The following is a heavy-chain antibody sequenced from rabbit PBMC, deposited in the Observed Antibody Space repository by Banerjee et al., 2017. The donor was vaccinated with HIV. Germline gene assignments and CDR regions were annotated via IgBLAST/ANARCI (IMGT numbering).Heavy chain of an antibody. CDR2: IYAGSSGST. J-gene: IGHJ4*01. D-gene: IGHD4-1*01. CDR3: ARDLAGVIGWNFNL. V-gene: IGHV1S45*01. Sequence: QEQLEESGGDLVKPGASLTLTCTASGFSFSNRYHMCWVRQAPGKGLEWIACIYAGSSGSTYYASWAKGPFTISKTSSTTVTLQMTSLTAADTATYFCARDLAGVIGWNFNLWGPGTLVTV. CDR1: GFSFSNRYH.